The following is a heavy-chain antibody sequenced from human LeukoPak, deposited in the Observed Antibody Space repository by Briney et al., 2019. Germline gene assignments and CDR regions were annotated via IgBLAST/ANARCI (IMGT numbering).Heavy chain of an antibody. V-gene: IGHV1-18*01. CDR3: AAGYSYGWYYYYYMDV. Sequence: VASVKVSCKASGYTFTSYGISWVRQAPGQGLEWMGWISAYNGNTNYAQKLQGRVTMTTDASTSTAYMELRSLRSDDTAVYYCAAGYSYGWYYYYYMDVWGKGTTVTVSS. J-gene: IGHJ6*03. CDR2: ISAYNGNT. CDR1: GYTFTSYG. D-gene: IGHD5-18*01.